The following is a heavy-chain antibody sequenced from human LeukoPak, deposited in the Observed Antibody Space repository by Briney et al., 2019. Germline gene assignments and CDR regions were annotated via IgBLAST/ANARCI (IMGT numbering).Heavy chain of an antibody. CDR1: GGSISSYY. V-gene: IGHV4-59*08. J-gene: IGHJ4*02. Sequence: SETLSLTCTVSGGSISSYYWSWIRQPPGKGLEWIGYIYYSGSTNYNPSLKSRVTISVDTSKNQFSLKLSSVTAADTAVYYCARRGVRDSSGYFDYWGQGTLVTVSS. D-gene: IGHD3-22*01. CDR3: ARRGVRDSSGYFDY. CDR2: IYYSGST.